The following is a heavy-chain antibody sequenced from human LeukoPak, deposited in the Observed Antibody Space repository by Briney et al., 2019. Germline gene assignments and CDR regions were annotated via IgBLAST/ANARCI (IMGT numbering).Heavy chain of an antibody. CDR2: IYYSGST. V-gene: IGHV4-59*01. CDR1: GSSISSYY. Sequence: KSSETLSLTCTVSGSSISSYYWSWIRQPPGKGLEWIGYIYYSGSTNYNPSLKSRVTISVDTSKNQFSLKLSSVTAADTAVYYCARLPSRGRFDPWGQGTLVTVSS. CDR3: ARLPSRGRFDP. J-gene: IGHJ5*02. D-gene: IGHD5-12*01.